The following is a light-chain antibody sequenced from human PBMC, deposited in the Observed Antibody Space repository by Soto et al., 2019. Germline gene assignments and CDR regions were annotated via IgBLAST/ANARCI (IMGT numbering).Light chain of an antibody. CDR3: QTWATGIQV. V-gene: IGLV4-69*01. CDR1: SGHNTYS. J-gene: IGLJ2*01. Sequence: QSVLTQSPSASASLGASVKLTCTLSSGHNTYSIAWHQQQPEKGPRFLMKLKSDGSHSRGDGIPDRFSGSSSGAERYLTISSLQSVDEADYYCQTWATGIQVFGGGTKLTVL. CDR2: LKSDGSH.